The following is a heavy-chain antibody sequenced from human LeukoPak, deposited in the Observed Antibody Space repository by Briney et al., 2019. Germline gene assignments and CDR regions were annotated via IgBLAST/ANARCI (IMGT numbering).Heavy chain of an antibody. Sequence: GGSLRLSCAASGFTFSSYAMSWVRQAPGKGLEWVSAISGSGGSTYYADSVKGRFTISRDNSKNTLYLQMNSLRAEDTAVYYCAKDLNTDNYSSSSRVFQHWGQGTLVTVSS. V-gene: IGHV3-23*01. CDR1: GFTFSSYA. J-gene: IGHJ1*01. D-gene: IGHD6-6*01. CDR2: ISGSGGST. CDR3: AKDLNTDNYSSSSRVFQH.